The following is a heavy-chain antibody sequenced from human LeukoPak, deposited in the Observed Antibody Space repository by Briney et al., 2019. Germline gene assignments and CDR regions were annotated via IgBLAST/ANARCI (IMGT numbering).Heavy chain of an antibody. CDR1: GYRFNTYW. V-gene: IGHV5-51*01. D-gene: IGHD3-10*01. J-gene: IGHJ4*02. Sequence: GESLKISCQGSGYRFNTYWIGWVRQMPGKGLEWMGVVYPGDSDTRYSPSFQGQVTISADSSVSTAYLQWDSLKSSDTATYYCARWAFGAGMESGSSFDYWGQGTLITVNS. CDR3: ARWAFGAGMESGSSFDY. CDR2: VYPGDSDT.